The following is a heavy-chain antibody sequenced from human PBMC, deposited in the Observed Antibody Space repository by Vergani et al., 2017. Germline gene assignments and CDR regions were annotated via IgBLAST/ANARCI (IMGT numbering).Heavy chain of an antibody. V-gene: IGHV1-69*13. CDR1: GYTFTSYG. CDR3: ARDRDCSSTSCYTSNYYYYMDV. CDR2: IIPIFGTA. J-gene: IGHJ6*03. Sequence: QVQLVQSGAEVKKPGASVKVSCKASGYTFTSYGISWVRQAPGQGLEWMGGIIPIFGTANYAQKFQGRVTITADESTSTAYMELSSLRSEDTAVYYCARDRDCSSTSCYTSNYYYYMDVWGKGTTVTVSS. D-gene: IGHD2-2*02.